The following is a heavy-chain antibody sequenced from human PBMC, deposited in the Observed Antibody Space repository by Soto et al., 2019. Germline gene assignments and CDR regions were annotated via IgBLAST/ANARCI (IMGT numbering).Heavy chain of an antibody. J-gene: IGHJ4*02. CDR2: ISWNSGNI. D-gene: IGHD5-18*01. V-gene: IGHV3-9*01. CDR3: VRSKGGYSYGTPFDY. Sequence: GGSMRLYCATSGFTFDDYDMYWVREVLGKGLEWVSSISWNSGNIGYADSVKGRFTTSRDNAENSLYLQMNSLRPEDTALYYCVRSKGGYSYGTPFDYWGQGT. CDR1: GFTFDDYD.